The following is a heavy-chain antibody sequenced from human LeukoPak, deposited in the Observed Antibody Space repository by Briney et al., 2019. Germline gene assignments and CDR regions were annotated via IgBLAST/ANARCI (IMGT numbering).Heavy chain of an antibody. Sequence: GGSLRLSCAASGFTFSSYAMSWVRQAPGRGLEWVSGIRSSDGSTYYADSVRSRFTISRDKSKNTLYLQMNSLRAEDTAVYYCARERPSIAALDYWGQGTLVTVSS. V-gene: IGHV3-23*01. CDR3: ARERPSIAALDY. D-gene: IGHD6-6*01. CDR1: GFTFSSYA. J-gene: IGHJ4*02. CDR2: IRSSDGST.